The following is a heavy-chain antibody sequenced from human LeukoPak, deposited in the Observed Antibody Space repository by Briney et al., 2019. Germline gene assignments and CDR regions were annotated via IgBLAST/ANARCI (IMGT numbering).Heavy chain of an antibody. D-gene: IGHD3-3*01. V-gene: IGHV3-9*01. Sequence: GGSLRLSCAASGFTFDDYAMHWVRQAPGKGLEWVSGISWNSGSIGYADSVKGRFTISRDNAKNSLYLQMNSLRAEDTALYYCARTFWSGRTFDYWGQGTLVTVSS. CDR2: ISWNSGSI. CDR1: GFTFDDYA. CDR3: ARTFWSGRTFDY. J-gene: IGHJ4*02.